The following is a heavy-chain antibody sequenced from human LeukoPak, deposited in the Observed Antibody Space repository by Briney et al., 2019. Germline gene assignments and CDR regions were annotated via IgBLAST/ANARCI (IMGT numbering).Heavy chain of an antibody. Sequence: GGSLRLSCAASGFTFGSPWMHWVRQAPGKGLVWVSRINSDGSATAYADSVKGRFTISRDNAENTLYLQMNSLRAEDTAVYYCAKAGSYYDTLYDAWGQGTLVTVSS. CDR2: INSDGSAT. V-gene: IGHV3-74*01. CDR1: GFTFGSPW. J-gene: IGHJ5*02. CDR3: AKAGSYYDTLYDA. D-gene: IGHD3-22*01.